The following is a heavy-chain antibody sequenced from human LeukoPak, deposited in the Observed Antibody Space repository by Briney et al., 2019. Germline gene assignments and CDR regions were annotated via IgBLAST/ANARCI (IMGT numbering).Heavy chain of an antibody. CDR3: ATSGYFIRHFDY. J-gene: IGHJ4*02. Sequence: GGSLRLSCAASGFTFSSYAISWVRQAPGQGLEWMGRIIPILGIANYAQKFQGRVTITADKSTSTAYMELSSLRSEDTAVYYCATSGYFIRHFDYWGQGTLVTVSS. CDR1: GFTFSSYA. D-gene: IGHD3-22*01. CDR2: IIPILGIA. V-gene: IGHV1-69*04.